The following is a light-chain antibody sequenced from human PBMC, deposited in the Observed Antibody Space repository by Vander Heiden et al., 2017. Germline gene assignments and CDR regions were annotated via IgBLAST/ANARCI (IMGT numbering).Light chain of an antibody. V-gene: IGLV4-60*01. CDR3: ETWDSNTLV. Sequence: QPVLTHSSSASASLGSSVKLTCTLSSGHSSYIIAWHQQQPGKAPRYLMKLEGSGSDNKGSGVPDRFSGSSSGADRYLTISNRQVEDEADYYCETWDSNTLVFGGGTKLTVL. CDR1: SGHSSYI. CDR2: LEGSGSD. J-gene: IGLJ2*01.